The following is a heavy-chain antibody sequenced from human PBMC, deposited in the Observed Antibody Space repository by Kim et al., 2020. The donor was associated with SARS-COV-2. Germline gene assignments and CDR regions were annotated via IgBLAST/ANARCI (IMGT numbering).Heavy chain of an antibody. V-gene: IGHV4-34*01. CDR1: GGSFSGYY. Sequence: SQTLSLTCAVYGGSFSGYYWSWIRQPPGKGLEWIGEINHSGSTDYNPSLKSRVTISVDTSKNQFSLKLSSVTAADTAVYYCARIAVAGIGYWGQGTLVTVSS. CDR3: ARIAVAGIGY. D-gene: IGHD6-19*01. J-gene: IGHJ4*02. CDR2: INHSGST.